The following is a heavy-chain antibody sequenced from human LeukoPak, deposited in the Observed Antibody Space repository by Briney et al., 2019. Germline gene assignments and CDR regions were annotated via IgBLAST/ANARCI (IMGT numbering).Heavy chain of an antibody. J-gene: IGHJ4*02. CDR2: TYYRSKWSS. V-gene: IGHV6-1*01. Sequence: SQTLSLTFAISGDSVSSKSSAWNWTRQSPSRGLEWLARTYYRSKWSSRYADSVTSRITINPHPSKNQFSLQLKSVPPEDTAVYSCARSQPGGTFDYWGQGALVTVSS. CDR1: GDSVSSKSSA. CDR3: ARSQPGGTFDY. D-gene: IGHD1-26*01.